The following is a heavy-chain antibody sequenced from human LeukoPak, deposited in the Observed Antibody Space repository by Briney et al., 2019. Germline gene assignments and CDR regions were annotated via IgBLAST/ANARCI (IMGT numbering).Heavy chain of an antibody. D-gene: IGHD5-24*01. CDR3: ARGVAGDGYTDYYFDY. J-gene: IGHJ4*02. CDR2: INPNSGGT. CDR1: GYTFTGYY. Sequence: ASVKASCKASGYTFTGYYMHWVRQAPGQGLEWMGWINPNSGGTNYAQKFQGRVTMTRDTSISTAYMELSRLRSDDTAVYYCARGVAGDGYTDYYFDYWGQGTLVTVSS. V-gene: IGHV1-2*02.